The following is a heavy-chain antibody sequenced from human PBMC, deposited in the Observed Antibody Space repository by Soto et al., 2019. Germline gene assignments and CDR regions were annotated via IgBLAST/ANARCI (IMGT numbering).Heavy chain of an antibody. V-gene: IGHV3-43D*04. Sequence: GGSLRLSCAASGFTFDEYAMHWVRQPPGKGLEWVSLISWDGSNRYYADSVQGRFTISRDNSKYSLYLEMNSLRPEDTALYYCAKDISRGPTKNYDFWSGPDYWGQGTLVTVSS. CDR3: AKDISRGPTKNYDFWSGPDY. CDR1: GFTFDEYA. CDR2: ISWDGSNR. D-gene: IGHD3-3*01. J-gene: IGHJ4*02.